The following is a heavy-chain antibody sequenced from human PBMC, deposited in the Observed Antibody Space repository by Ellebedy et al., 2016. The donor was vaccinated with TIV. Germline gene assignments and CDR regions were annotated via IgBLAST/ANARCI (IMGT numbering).Heavy chain of an antibody. J-gene: IGHJ4*02. D-gene: IGHD1-26*01. CDR1: GFTFGSYW. CDR2: INLYGSDI. Sequence: PGGSLRLSCAASGFTFGSYWMSWVRQAPGKGLEWLANINLYGSDIYYVDSVKGRFTISRDNAKNALYLQMNSLRVEDTAVYYCARESGSGPGDYWGKGTLVTVSS. CDR3: ARESGSGPGDY. V-gene: IGHV3-7*01.